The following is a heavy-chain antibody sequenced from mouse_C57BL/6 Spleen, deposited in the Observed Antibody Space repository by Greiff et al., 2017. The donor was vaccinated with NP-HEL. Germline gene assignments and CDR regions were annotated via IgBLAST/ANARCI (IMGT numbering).Heavy chain of an antibody. CDR3: ARKGDYYGSPYFDV. CDR1: GYTFTSYT. Sequence: QVQLQQSGAELARPGASVKMSCKASGYTFTSYTMHWVKQRPGQRLEWIGYINPSSGYTNYTQTFPDKATLTADQSSSTAYMQLSSLTSEDSAVYYCARKGDYYGSPYFDVWGTGTTVTVSS. CDR2: INPSSGYT. D-gene: IGHD1-1*01. V-gene: IGHV1-4*01. J-gene: IGHJ1*03.